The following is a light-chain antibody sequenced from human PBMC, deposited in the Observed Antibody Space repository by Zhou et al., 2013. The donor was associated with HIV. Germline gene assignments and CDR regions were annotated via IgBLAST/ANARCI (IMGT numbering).Light chain of an antibody. Sequence: EIVLTQSPATLSLSPGERATLSCGASQSVRSYLAWYQQKPGQAPRLLIYGASTRATGIPARFSGSGSGTEFTLTISSLQSEDFAVYYCQQYNNWLYTFGQGTKLEIK. CDR3: QQYNNWLYT. V-gene: IGKV3-15*01. CDR2: GAS. J-gene: IGKJ2*01. CDR1: QSVRSY.